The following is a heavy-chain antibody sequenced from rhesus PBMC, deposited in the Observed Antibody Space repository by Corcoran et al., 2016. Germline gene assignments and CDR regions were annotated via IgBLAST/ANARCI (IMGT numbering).Heavy chain of an antibody. CDR1: GAPISLYW. V-gene: IGHV4-80*01. Sequence: QLQRQESGPGLVRPSETLSLTCAVPGAPISLYWWVCLRLPPGKGLEGSGEICGNSGNSYYNPSLKSRVLISKDASKNQFSLKLSSVTAADTAVYYCARAGYGSGGVYWGQGILVTVSS. J-gene: IGHJ4*01. D-gene: IGHD4-4*01. CDR2: ICGNSGNS. CDR3: ARAGYGSGGVY.